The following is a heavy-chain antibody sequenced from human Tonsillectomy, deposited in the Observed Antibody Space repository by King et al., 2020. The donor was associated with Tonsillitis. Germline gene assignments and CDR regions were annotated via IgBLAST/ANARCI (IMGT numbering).Heavy chain of an antibody. CDR1: GGSISSGGYS. J-gene: IGHJ3*02. CDR3: ARVGDYYDSSGYWASAFDI. D-gene: IGHD3-22*01. Sequence: QLQESGPGLVKPSQTLSLTCAVSGGSISSGGYSWSWIRQPPGKGLEWIGYIYHSGSTYYNPSIKSRVTISVDRSKNQFSLKLSSVTAADTAVYYCARVGDYYDSSGYWASAFDIWGQGTMVTVSS. CDR2: IYHSGST. V-gene: IGHV4-30-2*01.